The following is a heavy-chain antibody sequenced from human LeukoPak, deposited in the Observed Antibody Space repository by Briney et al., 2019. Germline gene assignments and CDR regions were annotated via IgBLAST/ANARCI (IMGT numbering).Heavy chain of an antibody. CDR1: GFTFSSYE. Sequence: GGSLRLSCAASGFTFSSYEMNWVRQAPRKGLEWVSYISSSGSTIYYEDSLNGRFTISRDNAKNSLYLQMNSLRAEETAVYYCASGYSTRGGIDYWGQGTLVTVSS. D-gene: IGHD6-13*01. CDR2: ISSSGSTI. CDR3: ASGYSTRGGIDY. V-gene: IGHV3-48*03. J-gene: IGHJ4*02.